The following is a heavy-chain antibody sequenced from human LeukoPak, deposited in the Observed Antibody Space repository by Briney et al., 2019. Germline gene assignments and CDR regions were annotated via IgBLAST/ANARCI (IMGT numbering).Heavy chain of an antibody. V-gene: IGHV4-61*02. D-gene: IGHD2-2*01. CDR2: IYTSGST. CDR1: GGSISSGSYY. J-gene: IGHJ6*03. Sequence: KPSETLSLTCTVSGGSISSGSYYWSWIRQPAGKGLEWIGRIYTSGSTNYNPSLKSRVTISVDTSKNQFSLKLSSVTAADTAVYYCARDSGPYCSSTSCPEYYYYYYYMDVWGKGTTVTVSS. CDR3: ARDSGPYCSSTSCPEYYYYYYYMDV.